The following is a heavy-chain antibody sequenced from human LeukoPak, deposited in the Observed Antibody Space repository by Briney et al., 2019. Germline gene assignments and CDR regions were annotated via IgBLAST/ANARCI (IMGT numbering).Heavy chain of an antibody. CDR2: IYYSGST. CDR1: GGSVSSGSYY. V-gene: IGHV4-61*01. Sequence: PSETLSLTCTVSGGSVSSGSYYWSWIRQPPGKGLEWIGYIYYSGSTNYNPSLKSRVTISVDTSKNQFSLKLSSVTAADTAVYYCAREGRGLDPWGQGTLVTVSS. J-gene: IGHJ5*02. D-gene: IGHD3-10*01. CDR3: AREGRGLDP.